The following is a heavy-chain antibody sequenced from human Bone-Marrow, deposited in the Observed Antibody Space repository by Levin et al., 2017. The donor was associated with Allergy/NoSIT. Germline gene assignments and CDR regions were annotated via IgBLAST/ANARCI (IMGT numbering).Heavy chain of an antibody. J-gene: IGHJ6*02. V-gene: IGHV4-30-4*01. CDR1: GASISSGDYY. Sequence: SETLSLTCSVSGASISSGDYYWSWIRQPPGKGLEWIGYVSSSGNSYYTPSLKSRTTMSVDTSKNEFSLRLRSVTAEDTAVYFCVRDPRFFYTGRAYVYYDMDVWGQGTAVIVSS. D-gene: IGHD3-3*01. CDR3: VRDPRFFYTGRAYVYYDMDV. CDR2: VSSSGNS.